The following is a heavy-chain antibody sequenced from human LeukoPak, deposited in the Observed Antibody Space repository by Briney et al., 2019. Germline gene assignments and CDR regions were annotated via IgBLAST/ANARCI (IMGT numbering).Heavy chain of an antibody. J-gene: IGHJ4*02. CDR1: GFTFSSYA. CDR3: AAGMIVSGGIAAAAPLGY. Sequence: GGSLRLSCAASGFTFSSYAMSWVRQAPGKGLEWVSAISGSGGSTYYADSVKGRFTISRDNSKNTLYLQMNSLRSEDTAVYYCAAGMIVSGGIAAAAPLGYWGQGTLVTVSS. D-gene: IGHD6-13*01. CDR2: ISGSGGST. V-gene: IGHV3-23*01.